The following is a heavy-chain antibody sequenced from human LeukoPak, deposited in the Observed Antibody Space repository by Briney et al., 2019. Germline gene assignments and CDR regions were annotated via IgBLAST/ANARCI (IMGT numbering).Heavy chain of an antibody. D-gene: IGHD3-16*01. Sequence: GSLRLSCAASGFTFSSYAMSWVRQAPGKGLEWVSSISVIGGSTYYADSVRGRFTISRDNSKNTLYLQMNSLRAEDTAVYYCAAAYFGMDQYYYGMDVWGQGTTVTVSS. J-gene: IGHJ6*02. CDR2: ISVIGGST. CDR1: GFTFSSYA. CDR3: AAAYFGMDQYYYGMDV. V-gene: IGHV3-23*01.